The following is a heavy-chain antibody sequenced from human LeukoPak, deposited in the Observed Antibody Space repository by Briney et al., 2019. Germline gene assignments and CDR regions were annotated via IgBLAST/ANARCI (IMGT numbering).Heavy chain of an antibody. J-gene: IGHJ4*02. CDR2: ISGDGGST. V-gene: IGHV3-43*02. CDR3: ARDLYGVCHFDY. D-gene: IGHD2-8*01. Sequence: PGGSLRLSCAASGFTFDDYAMHWVRQAPGKGLEWVSLISGDGGSTYYADSVKGRFTISRDYAKNTLYLQMNSLRAEDTAVYYCARDLYGVCHFDYWGQGTLVTVSS. CDR1: GFTFDDYA.